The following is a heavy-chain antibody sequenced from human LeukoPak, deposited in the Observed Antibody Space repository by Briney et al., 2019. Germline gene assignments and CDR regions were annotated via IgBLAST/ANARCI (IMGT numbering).Heavy chain of an antibody. CDR2: SDIDGSNT. V-gene: IGHV3-74*01. CDR1: GFTFSSYW. J-gene: IGHJ2*01. Sequence: PGGSLRLSCAAPGFTFSSYWMHWVRQVPGKGLVWVSFSDIDGSNTRYADSVKGRFTISRDNAKNTPYLQMNSLRAEDTAVYYCTRDRDGYFDLWGRGTLVTVSS. CDR3: TRDRDGYFDL.